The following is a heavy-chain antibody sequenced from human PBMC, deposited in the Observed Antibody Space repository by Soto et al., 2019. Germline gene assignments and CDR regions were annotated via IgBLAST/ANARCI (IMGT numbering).Heavy chain of an antibody. Sequence: PGGSLRLSCAASGFTFNDYAVSWVRQAPGKGLEWVSAISDSGGSTYYADSVKGRFTISRDNAKNSLYLQMNSLRAEDTAVYYCARDKDFWSGYYDDPWGQGTLVTVSS. V-gene: IGHV3-23*01. CDR1: GFTFNDYA. CDR3: ARDKDFWSGYYDDP. CDR2: ISDSGGST. D-gene: IGHD3-3*01. J-gene: IGHJ5*02.